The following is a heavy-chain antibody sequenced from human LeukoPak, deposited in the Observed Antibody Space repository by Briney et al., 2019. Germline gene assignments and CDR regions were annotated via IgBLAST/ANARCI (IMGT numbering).Heavy chain of an antibody. V-gene: IGHV4-39*01. J-gene: IGHJ6*03. Sequence: SETLSLTCTVSGGSISSSSYYWGWIRQPPGKGLEWSGCIYYSGTTYYNTSLKSRVTMSVDTSKNQFSMKLSSVTAAATAVYYCARASYYVSGSYYYYYYMDVWGKGTTVTVSS. CDR3: ARASYYVSGSYYYYYYMDV. CDR2: IYYSGTT. D-gene: IGHD3-10*01. CDR1: GGSISSSSYY.